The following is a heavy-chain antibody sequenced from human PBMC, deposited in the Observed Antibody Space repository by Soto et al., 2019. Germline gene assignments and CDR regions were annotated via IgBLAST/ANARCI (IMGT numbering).Heavy chain of an antibody. V-gene: IGHV1-46*02. CDR2: INPSNGFT. CDR3: ARDWPDTYCGGDCPLGYFYHGMDV. Sequence: QVQLVQSGAELTKPGASVSLSCKASGFTFNTYYIHWVRQSPGEGLQWLGVINPSNGFTSYAQKFQGRVTMTADTSTTTVYLELSSLRSEDTAVYFCARDWPDTYCGGDCPLGYFYHGMDVWGQGTAVTVSS. CDR1: GFTFNTYY. D-gene: IGHD2-21*02. J-gene: IGHJ6*02.